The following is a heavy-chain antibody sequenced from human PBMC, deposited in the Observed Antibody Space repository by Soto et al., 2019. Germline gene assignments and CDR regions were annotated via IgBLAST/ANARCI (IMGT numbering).Heavy chain of an antibody. Sequence: GGSLRLSCAASGFTFSSYAMHWVRQAPGKGLEWVAVISYDGSNKYDADSVKGRFTISRENSKNTLYLQMNSLRAEDTAVYYCARGPTRSAFDIWGQGKMVTVSS. CDR3: ARGPTRSAFDI. J-gene: IGHJ3*02. V-gene: IGHV3-30-3*01. CDR1: GFTFSSYA. CDR2: ISYDGSNK.